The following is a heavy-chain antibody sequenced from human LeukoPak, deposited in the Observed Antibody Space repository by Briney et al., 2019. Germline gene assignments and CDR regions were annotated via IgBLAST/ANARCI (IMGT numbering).Heavy chain of an antibody. CDR3: VKTGSGWFGDY. Sequence: GGSLRLSCAASGFTFSTYAVNWVRQAPGKGLEWVSAISSSGGTTYYADSVKGRFSISRDNSKNTLYLRMNSLRDEDTAVYYCVKTGSGWFGDYWGQGTLVTVSS. CDR2: ISSSGGTT. J-gene: IGHJ4*02. CDR1: GFTFSTYA. D-gene: IGHD6-13*01. V-gene: IGHV3-23*01.